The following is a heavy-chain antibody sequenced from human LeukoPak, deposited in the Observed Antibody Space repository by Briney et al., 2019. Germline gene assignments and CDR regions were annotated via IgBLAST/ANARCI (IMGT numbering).Heavy chain of an antibody. CDR1: GYSFTSYW. J-gene: IGHJ5*02. CDR2: IYPGDSDT. D-gene: IGHD2-2*01. V-gene: IGHV5-51*01. Sequence: GESLKISCKGSGYSFTSYWIGWVRQMPGKGLEWMGIIYPGDSDTRYSPSFQGQVTISADKSISTAYLQWSSLKASDTAMFYCARGLWGVVVVPAGTSWFDPWGQGTLVTVSS. CDR3: ARGLWGVVVVPAGTSWFDP.